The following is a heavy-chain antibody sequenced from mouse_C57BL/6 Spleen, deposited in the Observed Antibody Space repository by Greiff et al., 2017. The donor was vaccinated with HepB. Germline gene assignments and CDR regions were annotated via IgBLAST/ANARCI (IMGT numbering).Heavy chain of an antibody. J-gene: IGHJ2*01. Sequence: VQLQQPGAELVKPGASVKLSCQASGYTFTSYWMQWVKQRPGQGLEWIGEIDPSDSYTNYNQKFKGKATLTVDTSSSTAYMQLSSLTSEDSAVYYCARAPRFDYWGQGTTLAVSS. CDR1: GYTFTSYW. CDR2: IDPSDSYT. V-gene: IGHV1-50*01. CDR3: ARAPRFDY.